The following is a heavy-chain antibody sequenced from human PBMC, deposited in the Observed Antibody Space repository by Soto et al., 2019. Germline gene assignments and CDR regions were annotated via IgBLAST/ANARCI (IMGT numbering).Heavy chain of an antibody. CDR1: GFTFTRYS. CDR2: ISSTTNYI. V-gene: IGHV3-21*06. Sequence: PGVSLRLSCAASGFTFTRYSMNWVRQAPGKGLEWVSSISSTTNYIYYGDSMKGRFTISRDNAKNSLYLEINRLRAEDTAVYYCTRESEDLTSNFDYWGQGTLVTVSS. J-gene: IGHJ4*02. CDR3: TRESEDLTSNFDY.